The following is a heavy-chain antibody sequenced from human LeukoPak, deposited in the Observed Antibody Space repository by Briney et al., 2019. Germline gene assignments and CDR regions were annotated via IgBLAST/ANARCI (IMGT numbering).Heavy chain of an antibody. CDR3: ARGAETPRYYDCWSGYTKRDNWFDP. CDR2: MNPNSGNT. V-gene: IGHV1-8*01. CDR1: GYTFTSYD. J-gene: IGHJ5*02. D-gene: IGHD3-3*01. Sequence: AASVKVSCKASGYTFTSYDINWVRQATGQGLEWMGWMNPNSGNTGYAQKFQGRVTMTRNTSISTAYMELSSLRSEDTAVYYCARGAETPRYYDCWSGYTKRDNWFDPWGQGTLVTVSS.